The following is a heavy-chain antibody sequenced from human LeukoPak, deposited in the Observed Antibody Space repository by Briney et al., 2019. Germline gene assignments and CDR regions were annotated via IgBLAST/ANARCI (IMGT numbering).Heavy chain of an antibody. CDR1: GYSLSNYW. V-gene: IGHV5-51*01. J-gene: IGHJ4*02. CDR3: ARHYSGSERRFDY. D-gene: IGHD1-26*01. Sequence: GESLKISCKGSGYSLSNYWIGWVRQMHGRGLEWMGIIYPGDSDTRYSPSFQGQVTISADKSISTTYLQWSSLKASDTAMYYCARHYSGSERRFDYWGQGTLVTVSS. CDR2: IYPGDSDT.